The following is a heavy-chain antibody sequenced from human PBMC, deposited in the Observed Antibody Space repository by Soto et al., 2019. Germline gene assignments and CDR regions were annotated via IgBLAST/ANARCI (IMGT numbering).Heavy chain of an antibody. J-gene: IGHJ6*02. V-gene: IGHV1-24*01. CDR3: AKDSWVRIGYYYGMDV. Sequence: GASVKVSCKVSGYTLTELSMHWVRQAPGKGLEWMGGFDPDDGETIYAQKFQGRVTMTEDTSTDTAYMELSSLRSEDTAVYYCAKDSWVRIGYYYGMDVWGQGTTVTVYS. CDR1: GYTLTELS. D-gene: IGHD2-15*01. CDR2: FDPDDGET.